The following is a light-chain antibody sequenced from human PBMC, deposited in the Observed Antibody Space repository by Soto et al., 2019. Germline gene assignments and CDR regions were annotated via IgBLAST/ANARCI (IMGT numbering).Light chain of an antibody. Sequence: EIVLTQSPATLSVSPGEGATVSCRASQSVSSHLAWYQHKPGQAPRLLFYDAYTRATGIQARFSGSGSGTEFTLTIRSLQSEDFAVYYCQHYHGWPITFGQGTRLEIK. CDR3: QHYHGWPIT. CDR1: QSVSSH. CDR2: DAY. J-gene: IGKJ5*01. V-gene: IGKV3-15*01.